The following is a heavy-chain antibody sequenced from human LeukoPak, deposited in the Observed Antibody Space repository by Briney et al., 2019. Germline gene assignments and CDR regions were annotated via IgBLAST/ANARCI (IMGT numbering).Heavy chain of an antibody. CDR3: ARSQVYYYDSSGYYDQRGYFDY. D-gene: IGHD3-22*01. J-gene: IGHJ4*02. Sequence: SQTLSLTCTVSAGSVSSGGYYWSWIRQHPGKGLAWIGYIYYSGSTYYNPSLKSQVTISVDTSKNQFSLKLSSVTAADTAVYYCARSQVYYYDSSGYYDQRGYFDYWGQGTLVTVSS. V-gene: IGHV4-31*01. CDR2: IYYSGST. CDR1: AGSVSSGGYY.